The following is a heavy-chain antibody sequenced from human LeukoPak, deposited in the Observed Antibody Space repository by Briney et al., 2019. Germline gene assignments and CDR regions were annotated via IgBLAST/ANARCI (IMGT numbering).Heavy chain of an antibody. CDR3: ARVYSSSSGGGLGY. J-gene: IGHJ4*02. CDR2: INPNSGGT. V-gene: IGHV1-2*02. CDR1: GYTFTGYY. D-gene: IGHD6-6*01. Sequence: ASVNVSCKASGYTFTGYYMHWVRQAPGQGLEWMGWINPNSGGTNYAQKFQGRVTMTRDTSISTAYMELSRLRSDDTAVYYCARVYSSSSGGGLGYWGQGTLVTVSS.